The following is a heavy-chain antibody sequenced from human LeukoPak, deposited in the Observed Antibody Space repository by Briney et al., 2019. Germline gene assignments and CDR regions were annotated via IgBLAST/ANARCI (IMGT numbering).Heavy chain of an antibody. CDR2: IDTNTGNP. CDR1: GYTFSSNA. D-gene: IGHD3-22*01. V-gene: IGHV7-4-1*02. J-gene: IGHJ4*02. CDR3: ARGYDSSGYFSD. Sequence: GASVKVSCKASGYTFSSNASNWVRQAPGQGLEWMGWIDTNTGNPTYAQGFTGQFVFSLDTSVSTAYLQISSLEAEDTAEYFCARGYDSSGYFSDWGQGTLVTVSS.